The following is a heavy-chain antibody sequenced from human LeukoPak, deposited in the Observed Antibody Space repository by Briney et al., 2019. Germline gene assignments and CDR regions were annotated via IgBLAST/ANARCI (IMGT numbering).Heavy chain of an antibody. Sequence: PGGSLTLSCSASGFTFSSYAMRWVRQAPGKGLEYVSAIIHSGGSTYYPDSVKGRFTISRDNSKDTLYLQMSSLRAEHTTVYYCVKSAGFDWLSPLDAFDIWGQGTMVSVSS. CDR2: IIHSGGST. D-gene: IGHD3-9*01. CDR3: VKSAGFDWLSPLDAFDI. CDR1: GFTFSSYA. J-gene: IGHJ3*02. V-gene: IGHV3-64D*06.